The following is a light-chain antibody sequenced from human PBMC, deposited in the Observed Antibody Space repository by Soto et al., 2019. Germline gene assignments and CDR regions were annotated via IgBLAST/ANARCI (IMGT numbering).Light chain of an antibody. CDR2: WAS. CDR1: QSVFYSSNNKNY. J-gene: IGKJ1*01. CDR3: QQYYTTPWT. V-gene: IGKV4-1*01. Sequence: DIVMTQSPDSLAVSLGERATINCKSIQSVFYSSNNKNYLAWYQQKPGQPPKALIYWASTRESGVPDRFSGSGSGTDFTLTISSLQAEDVAVYYCQQYYTTPWTFGQGTKVDIK.